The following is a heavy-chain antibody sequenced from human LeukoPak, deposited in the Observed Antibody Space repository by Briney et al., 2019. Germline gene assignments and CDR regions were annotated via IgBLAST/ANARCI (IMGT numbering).Heavy chain of an antibody. CDR1: GYSFTSYW. CDR2: IYPGDSDT. D-gene: IGHD3-10*01. V-gene: IGHV5-51*01. CDR3: ARVSRRGYYYGSGSYYYFDY. J-gene: IGHJ4*02. Sequence: RGESLKISCKGSGYSFTSYWIGWVRQMPGKGLEWMGIIYPGDSDTRYSPSFQGQVTISADKSISTAYLQWSSLEASDTAMYYCARVSRRGYYYGSGSYYYFDYWGQGTLVTVSS.